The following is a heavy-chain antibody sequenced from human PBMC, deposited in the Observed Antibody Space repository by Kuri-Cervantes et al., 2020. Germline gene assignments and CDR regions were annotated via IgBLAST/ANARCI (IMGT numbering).Heavy chain of an antibody. V-gene: IGHV3-11*04. CDR2: ISSSGSTI. D-gene: IGHD6-13*01. Sequence: GGSLRLSCAASGFTVSSNYMSWVRQAPGKGLEWVSYISSSGSTIYYADSVKGRFTISRDNAKNSLYLQMNSLRAEDTAVYYCARDQGDEGSTTYYYYGMDVWGQGTTVTVSS. J-gene: IGHJ6*02. CDR3: ARDQGDEGSTTYYYYGMDV. CDR1: GFTVSSNY.